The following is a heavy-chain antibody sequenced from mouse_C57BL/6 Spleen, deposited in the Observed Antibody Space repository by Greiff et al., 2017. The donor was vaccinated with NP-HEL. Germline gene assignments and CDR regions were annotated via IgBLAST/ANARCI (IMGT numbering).Heavy chain of an antibody. CDR3: ATPQDYAMDY. V-gene: IGHV14-2*01. CDR1: GFNITDYY. Sequence: EVKLQQSGAELVKPGASVKLSCTASGFNITDYYMHWVKQRTEQGLEWIGRIDPEDGETKYAPKFQGKATITADTSSNTAYLQRSSLTSEDTAVYYCATPQDYAMDYWGQGTSVTVSS. J-gene: IGHJ4*01. CDR2: IDPEDGET.